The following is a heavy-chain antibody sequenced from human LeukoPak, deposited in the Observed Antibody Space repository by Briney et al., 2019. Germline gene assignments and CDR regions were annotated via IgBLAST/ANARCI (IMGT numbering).Heavy chain of an antibody. Sequence: PGGSLRLSCAASGFSFSTYAMSWVRQAPGKGLEWVSSISSSSSYIYYADSVKGRFTISRDNAKNSLYLQMNSLRAEDTAVYYCARLGIVVVPAASYYYMDVWGKGTTVTVSS. J-gene: IGHJ6*03. CDR3: ARLGIVVVPAASYYYMDV. D-gene: IGHD2-2*01. V-gene: IGHV3-21*01. CDR1: GFSFSTYA. CDR2: ISSSSSYI.